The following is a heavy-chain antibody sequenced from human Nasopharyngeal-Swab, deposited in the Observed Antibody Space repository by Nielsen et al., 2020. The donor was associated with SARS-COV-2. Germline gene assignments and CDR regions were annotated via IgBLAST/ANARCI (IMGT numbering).Heavy chain of an antibody. CDR3: ARSRGYSYGRNFDY. D-gene: IGHD5-18*01. J-gene: IGHJ4*02. CDR2: INHSGST. CDR1: GGSVSSGSYY. Sequence: SETLSLTCTVSGGSVSSGSYYWSWIRQPPGKGLEWIGEINHSGSTNYNPSLKSRVTISVDTSKNQFSLKLSSVTAADTAVYYCARSRGYSYGRNFDYWGQGTLVTVSS. V-gene: IGHV4-39*07.